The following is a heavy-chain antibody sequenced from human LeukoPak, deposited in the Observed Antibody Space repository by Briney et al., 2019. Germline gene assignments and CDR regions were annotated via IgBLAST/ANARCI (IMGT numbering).Heavy chain of an antibody. V-gene: IGHV3-30*02. Sequence: PGGSLRLSCAASGFTFSSYGMHWVRQAPGKGLEWVAFIRYDGSNKYYADSVKGRFTISRDNAKNSLYLQMNSLRVEDTAVYYCARGPPLFDPWGQGTLVTVSS. CDR2: IRYDGSNK. CDR1: GFTFSSYG. CDR3: ARGPPLFDP. J-gene: IGHJ5*02.